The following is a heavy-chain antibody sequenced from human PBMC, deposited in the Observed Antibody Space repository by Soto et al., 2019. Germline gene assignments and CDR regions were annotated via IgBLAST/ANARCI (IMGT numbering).Heavy chain of an antibody. V-gene: IGHV3-23*01. CDR1: GFSFSNYA. Sequence: GGSLRLSCAASGFSFSNYAVSWVRQTPGRGLEWVASISDKGGSTKYADSVNGRFTISRDNSRNTLFLHMDSLRAEDTAVYYCARLPYSYVSLYFFDFWGQGTLVTVSS. D-gene: IGHD5-18*01. J-gene: IGHJ4*02. CDR3: ARLPYSYVSLYFFDF. CDR2: ISDKGGST.